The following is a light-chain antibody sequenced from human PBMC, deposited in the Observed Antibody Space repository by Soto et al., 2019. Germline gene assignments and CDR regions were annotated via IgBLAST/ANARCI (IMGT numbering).Light chain of an antibody. J-gene: IGKJ1*01. Sequence: EIVMTQSPATLSVSPGERATLSYRASQSVGSNLAWYQQKPGQAPRLLIYGASTRATGIPARFSGSGSGTELTLIISSLQSEDFSIYFCQQYNNWPPDRTFGQGTKVEIK. CDR3: QQYNNWPPDRT. CDR1: QSVGSN. V-gene: IGKV3-15*01. CDR2: GAS.